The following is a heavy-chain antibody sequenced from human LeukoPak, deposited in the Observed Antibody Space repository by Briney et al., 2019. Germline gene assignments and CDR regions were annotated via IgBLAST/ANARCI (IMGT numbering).Heavy chain of an antibody. CDR1: GGSISTYY. J-gene: IGHJ4*02. CDR3: VRHDNGYFHY. CDR2: IYTTGST. Sequence: PSETLSLTCAVSGGSISTYYWSWIRQPAGRGLECIGYIYTTGSTNYNPTLKSRVTISVDTSKNQFSLRLSSVTAADTAVYYCVRHDNGYFHYWGQGALVTVSS. V-gene: IGHV4-59*08. D-gene: IGHD2-8*01.